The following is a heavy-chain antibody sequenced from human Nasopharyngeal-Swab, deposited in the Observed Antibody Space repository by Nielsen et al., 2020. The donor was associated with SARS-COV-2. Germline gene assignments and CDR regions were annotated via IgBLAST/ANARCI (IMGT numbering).Heavy chain of an antibody. Sequence: GGSLRLSCAASGFTFSSYAMHWVRQAPGKGLEWVAVISYDGSNKYYADSVKGRFTISRDNSKNPLYLQMNSLRAEDTAVYYCARDALPNYYGSGNYYYYGMDVWGQGTTVTVSS. CDR3: ARDALPNYYGSGNYYYYGMDV. V-gene: IGHV3-30-3*01. J-gene: IGHJ6*02. D-gene: IGHD3-10*01. CDR2: ISYDGSNK. CDR1: GFTFSSYA.